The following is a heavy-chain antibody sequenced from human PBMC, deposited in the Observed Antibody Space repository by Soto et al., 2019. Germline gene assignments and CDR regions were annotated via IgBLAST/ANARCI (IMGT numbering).Heavy chain of an antibody. D-gene: IGHD3-3*01. CDR3: ATSLPLSHFDFWSDYLDS. CDR2: ISAYNGNT. CDR1: GYTFTSYG. V-gene: IGHV1-18*01. J-gene: IGHJ4*02. Sequence: GASVKVSCKASGYTFTSYGISWVRQAPGQGLEWMGWISAYNGNTNYAQKLQGRVTMTTDTSTSTAYMELRSLRSDDTAVYYCATSLPLSHFDFWSDYLDSWGQGTLVTVSS.